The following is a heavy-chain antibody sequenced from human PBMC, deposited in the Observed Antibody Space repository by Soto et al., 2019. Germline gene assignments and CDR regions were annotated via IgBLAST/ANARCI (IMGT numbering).Heavy chain of an antibody. V-gene: IGHV3-64*01. CDR2: ISSNGGST. CDR1: GFTFSSYA. D-gene: IGHD6-19*01. CDR3: ARERYSSVTDAFDV. Sequence: EVQLVESGGGWVQPGGSLRLSCAASGFTFSSYAMHWVRQAPGKGLEYVSTISSNGGSTFYANSVKGRFTISRDNSENTLFLQMGSLRPEDMAIYYCARERYSSVTDAFDVWGQGAMVTVSS. J-gene: IGHJ3*01.